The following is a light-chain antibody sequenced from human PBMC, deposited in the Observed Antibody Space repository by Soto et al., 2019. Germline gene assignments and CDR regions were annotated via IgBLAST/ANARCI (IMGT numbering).Light chain of an antibody. CDR1: ESVSSK. J-gene: IGKJ2*01. Sequence: EIVMTQSPETLSVSPGERATLSCRASESVSSKLAWYQQKPGQAPRLLIYGASTRATGIPARFSGSGSGTELTLTISSLQSEAFAVYYCQQYNNWPYTVGQGTKVDSK. V-gene: IGKV3-15*01. CDR2: GAS. CDR3: QQYNNWPYT.